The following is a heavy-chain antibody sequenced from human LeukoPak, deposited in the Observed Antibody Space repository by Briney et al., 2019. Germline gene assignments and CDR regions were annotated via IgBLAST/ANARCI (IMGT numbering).Heavy chain of an antibody. CDR2: IYYSGST. CDR1: GGSISSSSYY. Sequence: SETLSLTCTVSGGSISSSSYYWGWIRQPPGKGLEWIGSIYYSGSTYYNPSLKSRVTISVDTSKNQFSLKLSSVTAADTAVYYCVRIKHDYGDETVDYWGQGTLVTVSS. D-gene: IGHD4-17*01. V-gene: IGHV4-39*01. J-gene: IGHJ4*02. CDR3: VRIKHDYGDETVDY.